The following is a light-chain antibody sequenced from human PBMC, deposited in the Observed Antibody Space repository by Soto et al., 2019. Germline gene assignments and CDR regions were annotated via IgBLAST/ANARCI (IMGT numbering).Light chain of an antibody. V-gene: IGLV2-8*01. CDR2: EVD. J-gene: IGLJ2*01. CDR3: SSFVHKNNLI. CDR1: SDDIGTYNY. Sequence: QSALTQPPSASGSPGQSVTISCTGTSDDIGTYNYVSWFQQHSGNAPKLIIYEVDKRPSGVPNRFSGSKSGNTASLTISGLQAEDEADYYCSSFVHKNNLIFGGGTQLTVL.